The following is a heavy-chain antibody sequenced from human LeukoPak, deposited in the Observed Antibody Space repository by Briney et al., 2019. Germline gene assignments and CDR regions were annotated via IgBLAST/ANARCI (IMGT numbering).Heavy chain of an antibody. CDR3: ATSGDYDFPFDY. Sequence: ASVKVSCKASRGTFSSYAISWVRQAPGQGLEWMGGIIPIFGTANYAQKFQGRVTITADESTCTAYMELSSLRSEDTAVYYCATSGDYDFPFDYWGQGTLVTVSS. V-gene: IGHV1-69*01. CDR2: IIPIFGTA. CDR1: RGTFSSYA. D-gene: IGHD4-17*01. J-gene: IGHJ4*02.